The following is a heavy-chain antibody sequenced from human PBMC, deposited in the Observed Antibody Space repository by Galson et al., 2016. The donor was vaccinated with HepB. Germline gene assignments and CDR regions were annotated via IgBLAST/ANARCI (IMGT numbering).Heavy chain of an antibody. V-gene: IGHV4-31*03. CDR1: GGSISTGGNY. J-gene: IGHJ4*02. CDR3: ARIAVAGLIALLPDY. CDR2: IYYSGTT. D-gene: IGHD6-19*01. Sequence: TLSLTCTVSGGSISTGGNYWSWFRQHPGKGLEWVAYIYYSGTTYYNPSLNSRVTISLDTSKNQFSLSLSSVTAADTAVYYCARIAVAGLIALLPDYWGQGTLVTVSS.